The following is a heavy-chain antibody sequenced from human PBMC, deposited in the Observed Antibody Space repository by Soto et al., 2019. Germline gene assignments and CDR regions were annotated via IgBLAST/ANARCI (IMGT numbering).Heavy chain of an antibody. CDR3: TSFHSRPN. Sequence: EVQLVESGGGLVKPGGSIRLSCAASGFTFSNAWMTWVRQAPGKGLEWVGRIKSKSDGGTADYATPVNGRFTISRDDSTNTLYLQMNSLKTEDTAVYYCTSFHSRPNWGQGPLVTVSS. J-gene: IGHJ4*02. CDR2: IKSKSDGGTA. D-gene: IGHD2-21*01. V-gene: IGHV3-15*01. CDR1: GFTFSNAW.